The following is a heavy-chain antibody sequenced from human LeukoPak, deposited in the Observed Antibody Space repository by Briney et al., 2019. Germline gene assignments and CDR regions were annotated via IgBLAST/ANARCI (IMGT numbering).Heavy chain of an antibody. CDR1: GGSISSSSYY. J-gene: IGHJ4*02. CDR3: ARQEGLRVAWYY. D-gene: IGHD3/OR15-3a*01. V-gene: IGHV4-39*01. CDR2: IYYSGST. Sequence: NTSETLSLTCTVSGGSISSSSYYWGWIRQPPGKGLEWIGSIYYSGSTYYNPSLKSRVTISVDTSKNQFSLKLNSVTAADTAVYYCARQEGLRVAWYYWGQGTLVTVSS.